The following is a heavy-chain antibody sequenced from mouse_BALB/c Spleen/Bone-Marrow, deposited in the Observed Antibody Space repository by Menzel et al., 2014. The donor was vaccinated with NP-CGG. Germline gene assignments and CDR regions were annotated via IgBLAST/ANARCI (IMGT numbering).Heavy chain of an antibody. Sequence: EVKVVESGGGLVQPGGSLKLSCATSGFTFSDYYMYWVRQTPEKRLEWVAYISNGGGSTYYPDTVKGRFTISRDNAKNTLYLQMSRLKSEDTAMYYCARRDGYRTWFAYWGQGTLVTVSA. CDR1: GFTFSDYY. CDR3: ARRDGYRTWFAY. J-gene: IGHJ3*01. D-gene: IGHD2-3*01. V-gene: IGHV5-12*02. CDR2: ISNGGGST.